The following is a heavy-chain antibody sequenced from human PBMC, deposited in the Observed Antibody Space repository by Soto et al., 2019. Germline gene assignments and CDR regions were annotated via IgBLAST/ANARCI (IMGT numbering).Heavy chain of an antibody. V-gene: IGHV3-30*03. CDR2: MSPGGNSQ. CDR1: GFTFSSYG. J-gene: IGHJ4*02. CDR3: ASGAAFYYDTSRY. Sequence: PGGSLRLSCAASGFTFSSYGMHWVRQAPGEGLEWVAVMSPGGNSQYYADSVKGRFTISRDTSKSTLYLQMTSLRPEDTAVYYCASGAAFYYDTSRYWGQGTLVTVSS. D-gene: IGHD3-22*01.